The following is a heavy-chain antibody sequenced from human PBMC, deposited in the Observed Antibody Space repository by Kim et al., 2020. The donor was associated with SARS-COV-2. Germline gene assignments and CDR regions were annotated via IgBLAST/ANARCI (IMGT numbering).Heavy chain of an antibody. CDR3: ARVYVGSSLGMDV. Sequence: STSLKTRLTISTDTSKNQVVLTMTNMDPVDTATYYCARVYVGSSLGMDVWGQGTTVTVSS. D-gene: IGHD3-16*01. V-gene: IGHV2-70*01. J-gene: IGHJ6*02.